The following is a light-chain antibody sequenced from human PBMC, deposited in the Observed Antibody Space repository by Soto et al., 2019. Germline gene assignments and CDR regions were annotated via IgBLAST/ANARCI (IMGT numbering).Light chain of an antibody. V-gene: IGKV1-5*03. CDR1: QSISSW. J-gene: IGKJ1*01. CDR3: KQYNSYPWT. CDR2: KAS. Sequence: DIQMTQSPSTLSASVGDRVTITCRASQSISSWLAWYQQKPGKAPKLLIYKASSLESGVPSRFSGRGCGTEFTLTISSVQPDDFATYYCKQYNSYPWTFGQGTQGEIK.